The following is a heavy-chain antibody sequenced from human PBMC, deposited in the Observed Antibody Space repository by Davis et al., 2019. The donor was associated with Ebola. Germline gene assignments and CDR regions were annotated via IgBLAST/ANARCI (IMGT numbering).Heavy chain of an antibody. CDR3: ARVRRDIVVVGNWFDP. J-gene: IGHJ5*02. CDR1: GGTFSSYA. Sequence: SVKVSCKASGGTFSSYAISWVRQAPGQGLEWMGGIIPIFGTANYAQKFQGRVTITADESTSTAYMELSSLRSEDTAVYYCARVRRDIVVVGNWFDPWGQGTLVTVSS. V-gene: IGHV1-69*13. D-gene: IGHD2-15*01. CDR2: IIPIFGTA.